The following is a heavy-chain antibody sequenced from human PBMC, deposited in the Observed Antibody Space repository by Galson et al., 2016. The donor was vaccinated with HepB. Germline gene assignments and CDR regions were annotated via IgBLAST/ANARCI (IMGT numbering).Heavy chain of an antibody. CDR3: TRVPIGVSASYSDL. J-gene: IGHJ5*02. Sequence: SETLSPTCSVSAGSVSSGSHYWSWLRQPPGKGLQWIGFIHYTGTTHYNPSPESRVTFSVDTSKNQFSLNLSSVTAADTAVYYCTRVPIGVSASYSDLWGQGTLVTVSS. CDR1: AGSVSSGSHY. V-gene: IGHV4-61*01. D-gene: IGHD5/OR15-5a*01. CDR2: IHYTGTT.